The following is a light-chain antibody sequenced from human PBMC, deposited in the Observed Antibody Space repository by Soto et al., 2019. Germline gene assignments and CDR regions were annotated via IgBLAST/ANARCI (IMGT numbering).Light chain of an antibody. CDR3: MQALQTPLT. Sequence: DIVMTQSPLSLPVTPGEPASISCRSSQSLLHSNGNNYFDWYLQKPGQSPQLLIYLGSNRASGVPDRFSGSGLGTDFTLNISRVEADDVGVYYCMQALQTPLTFGQGTRLEIK. CDR2: LGS. J-gene: IGKJ5*01. CDR1: QSLLHSNGNNY. V-gene: IGKV2-28*01.